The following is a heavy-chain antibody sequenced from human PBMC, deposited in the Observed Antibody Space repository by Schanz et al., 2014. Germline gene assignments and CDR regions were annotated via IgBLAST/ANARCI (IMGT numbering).Heavy chain of an antibody. CDR2: INPNSGRT. D-gene: IGHD2-2*01. CDR3: AREGCSSTSCYPLDY. CDR1: GYMFDTYG. V-gene: IGHV1-2*06. Sequence: QVRLVQSGAEAREPGASVKVSCKATGYMFDTYGFAWVRQAPGQGLEWMGRINPNSGRTNYAQKFQGRVTMTRDTSISTAYMELSRLRSDDTAVYYCAREGCSSTSCYPLDYWGQGSLVTVSS. J-gene: IGHJ4*02.